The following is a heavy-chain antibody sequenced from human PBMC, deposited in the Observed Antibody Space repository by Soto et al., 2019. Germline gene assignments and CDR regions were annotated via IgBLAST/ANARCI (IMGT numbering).Heavy chain of an antibody. D-gene: IGHD2-8*02. V-gene: IGHV4-34*01. Sequence: QVQLQQWGAGLLKPSETLSLTCAVYGGSFSGYSWTWIRQPPGTGLEWIGEINHSGSTNYNPSLNPRVTISVDTSKNQFSLKLTSVTAADTAVYYCARDKITGLFDYWGQGTLVTVSS. CDR3: ARDKITGLFDY. CDR2: INHSGST. CDR1: GGSFSGYS. J-gene: IGHJ4*02.